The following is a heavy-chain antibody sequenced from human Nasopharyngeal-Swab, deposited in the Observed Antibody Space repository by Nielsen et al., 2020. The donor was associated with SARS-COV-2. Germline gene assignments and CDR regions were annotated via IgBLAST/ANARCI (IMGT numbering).Heavy chain of an antibody. CDR3: ARVGGRTSPMGS. J-gene: IGHJ4*02. V-gene: IGHV3-7*01. Sequence: GGSLRLSCVASEFTFRDYWMSWVRQAPAKALEWVASIKQDGSEKNYVDSVKGRFTISRDNAKNSLFLQMDSLRTEDTAFYYCARVGGRTSPMGSWGQGTLVTVSS. CDR1: EFTFRDYW. D-gene: IGHD3-10*01. CDR2: IKQDGSEK.